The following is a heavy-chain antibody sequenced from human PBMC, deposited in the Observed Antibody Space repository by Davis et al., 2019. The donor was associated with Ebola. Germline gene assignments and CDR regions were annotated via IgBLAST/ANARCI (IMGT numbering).Heavy chain of an antibody. Sequence: GESLKISCAASGFTFSSYAMHWVRQAPGKGLEWVAVISYDGSNKYYADSVKGRFTISRDNSKNTLYLQMNSLRAEDTAVYYCARSHYYDSSGYYYPYYFDYWGQGTPVTVSS. V-gene: IGHV3-30-3*01. D-gene: IGHD3-22*01. J-gene: IGHJ4*02. CDR3: ARSHYYDSSGYYYPYYFDY. CDR2: ISYDGSNK. CDR1: GFTFSSYA.